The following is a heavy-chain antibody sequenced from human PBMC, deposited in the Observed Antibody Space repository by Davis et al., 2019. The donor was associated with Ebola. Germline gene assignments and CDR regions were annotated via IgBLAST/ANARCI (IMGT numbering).Heavy chain of an antibody. V-gene: IGHV3-48*04. CDR3: ARDAVAPTQSER. CDR1: GFTFSSYG. J-gene: IGHJ4*02. D-gene: IGHD2-15*01. Sequence: PGGSLRLSCAASGFTFSSYGMHWVRQAPGKGLEWVSYINSSGSTIYYADPVKGRFTISRDNAKNSLYLQMNSLRAEDTAVYYCARDAVAPTQSERWGQGTLVTVSS. CDR2: INSSGSTI.